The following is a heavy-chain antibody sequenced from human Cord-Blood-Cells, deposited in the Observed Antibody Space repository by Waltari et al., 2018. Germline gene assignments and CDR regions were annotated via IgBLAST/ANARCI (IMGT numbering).Heavy chain of an antibody. J-gene: IGHJ3*02. V-gene: IGHV4-34*01. Sequence: QVQLQQWGAGLLKPSETLSLTCAVSGGSFSGYYWSWIRQPPGKGLEWIGEINHSGSTNYNPSLKSRFTISVDTSKNQFSLKLSSVTAADTAVYYCARVAPSSAFDIWGQGTMVTVSS. CDR3: ARVAPSSAFDI. CDR1: GGSFSGYY. CDR2: INHSGST.